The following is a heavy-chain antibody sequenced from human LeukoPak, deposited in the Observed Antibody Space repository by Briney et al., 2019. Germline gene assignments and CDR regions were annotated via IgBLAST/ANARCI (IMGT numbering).Heavy chain of an antibody. D-gene: IGHD2-2*01. CDR2: INTDGSST. J-gene: IGHJ6*03. V-gene: IGHV3-74*01. Sequence: GGSLRLSCAASGFTFNYYAMSWVRQAPGKGLVWVSRINTDGSSTSYADSVKGRFAISRDNAKNTLYLQMNSLRAEDTAVYYCARDQSSTSSDYYYYMDVWGKGTTVTVSS. CDR3: ARDQSSTSSDYYYYMDV. CDR1: GFTFNYYA.